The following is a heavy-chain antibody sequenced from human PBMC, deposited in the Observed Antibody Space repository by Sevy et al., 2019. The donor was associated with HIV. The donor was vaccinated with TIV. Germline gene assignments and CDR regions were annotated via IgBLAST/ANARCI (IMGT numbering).Heavy chain of an antibody. CDR2: ISAYNGNT. J-gene: IGHJ5*02. CDR1: GYTFTSYG. CDR3: ARDEGKTWVPRVVWFDP. Sequence: ASVKVSCKASGYTFTSYGISWVLQAPGQGLEWMGWISAYNGNTNYAQKLQGRVTMTTDTSTSTAYMELRSLRSDDTAVYYCARDEGKTWVPRVVWFDPWGQGTLVTVSS. V-gene: IGHV1-18*01. D-gene: IGHD2-15*01.